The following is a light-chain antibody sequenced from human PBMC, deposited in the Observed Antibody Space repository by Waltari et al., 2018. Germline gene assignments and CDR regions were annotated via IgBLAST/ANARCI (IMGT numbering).Light chain of an antibody. J-gene: IGKJ1*01. CDR2: AVS. CDR1: QSLLHSDGQTY. Sequence: DVVMTQTPLSLSVTPGQPASISCKSSQSLLHSDGQTYLYWFLQKPVQSPQLLIYAVSSLFSGGPTKFSGSGSETDFTLKISRVEAEDVGVYYCMQGLHLPRTFGQGTKVEMK. V-gene: IGKV2-29*02. CDR3: MQGLHLPRT.